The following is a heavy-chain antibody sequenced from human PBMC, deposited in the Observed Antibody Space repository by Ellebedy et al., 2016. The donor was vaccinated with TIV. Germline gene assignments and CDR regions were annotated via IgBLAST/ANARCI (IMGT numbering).Heavy chain of an antibody. CDR3: ARELGNTYYFDF. CDR1: GYTFTSYH. V-gene: IGHV1-46*01. D-gene: IGHD1-14*01. CDR2: MHASGEA. J-gene: IGHJ4*02. Sequence: ASVKVSCKASGYTFTSYHLHWVRQAPGQGLEYMGLMHASGEAQYAPKFQGRVTMTRDTSTSTGYMELSSLRSDDTALYYCARELGNTYYFDFWGQGSLVTVSS.